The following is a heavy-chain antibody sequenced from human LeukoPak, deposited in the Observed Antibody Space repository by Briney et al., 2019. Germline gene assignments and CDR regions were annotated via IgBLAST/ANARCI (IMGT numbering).Heavy chain of an antibody. CDR1: GFSVISNY. J-gene: IGHJ4*02. D-gene: IGHD3-10*01. CDR3: AKASGSPYYFDY. Sequence: PGGSLRLSCAASGFSVISNYMSWVRQAPGKGLECVSLISANGGATYYADSVKGRFTISRDNSKSTLYLQMNSLRADDTAVYYCAKASGSPYYFDYWGQGTLVTVSS. CDR2: ISANGGAT. V-gene: IGHV3-23*01.